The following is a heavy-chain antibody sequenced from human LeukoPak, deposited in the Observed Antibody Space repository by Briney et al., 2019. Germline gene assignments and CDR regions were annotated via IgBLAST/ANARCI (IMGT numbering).Heavy chain of an antibody. D-gene: IGHD3-9*01. CDR1: GGSMSSYY. V-gene: IGHV4-59*12. J-gene: IGHJ4*02. CDR3: VRTISATIEN. Sequence: ETLSLTCSVSGGSMSSYYWSWIRQSPGKGLEWIGYIYHSGSTDYNSSLKSRVTISEDTSKNQFSLKLNSVTAADTAVYYCVRTISATIENWGQGTLVTVSS. CDR2: IYHSGST.